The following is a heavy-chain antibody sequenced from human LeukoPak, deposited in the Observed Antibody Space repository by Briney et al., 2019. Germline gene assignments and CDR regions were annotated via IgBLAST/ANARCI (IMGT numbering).Heavy chain of an antibody. J-gene: IGHJ3*02. CDR1: GDSVSGYY. V-gene: IGHV4-59*08. Sequence: SETLSLTCTVSGDSVSGYYWSWIRQPPGKGLEWIGYIHYSGSTTYNPSLKSRVTISEDTSKNQLSLKLSSVTAADTAVYYCARRGGDYEGAFDIWGQGTMVTVSS. D-gene: IGHD4-17*01. CDR3: ARRGGDYEGAFDI. CDR2: IHYSGST.